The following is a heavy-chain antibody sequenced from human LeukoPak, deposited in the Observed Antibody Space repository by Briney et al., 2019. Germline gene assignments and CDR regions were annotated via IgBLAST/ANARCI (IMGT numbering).Heavy chain of an antibody. V-gene: IGHV4-39*07. CDR2: IYYSGST. CDR3: ARDRYSGYEDY. Sequence: SETLSLTCTVSGGSISSSSYYWGWIRQPPGKGLEWIGSIYYSGSTYYNPSLKSRVTISVDTSKNQFSLKLSSVTAADTAVYYCARDRYSGYEDYWGQGTLVTVSS. CDR1: GGSISSSSYY. J-gene: IGHJ4*02. D-gene: IGHD5-12*01.